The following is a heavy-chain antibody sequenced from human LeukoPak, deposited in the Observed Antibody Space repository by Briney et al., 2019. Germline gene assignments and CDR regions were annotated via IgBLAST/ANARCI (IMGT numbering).Heavy chain of an antibody. J-gene: IGHJ3*02. CDR1: GYTFTCYF. CDR2: INPNSGGT. CDR3: ATAVIVAVFGDAFDI. D-gene: IGHD6-13*01. V-gene: IGHV1-2*02. Sequence: ASVKVSCKASGYTFTCYFMHWVRQAPGQGLEWMGWINPNSGGTNYAQKFQGRVTMTRDTSISTAYMELRRLRYDDTAVYYCATAVIVAVFGDAFDIWGQGTLVTVSS.